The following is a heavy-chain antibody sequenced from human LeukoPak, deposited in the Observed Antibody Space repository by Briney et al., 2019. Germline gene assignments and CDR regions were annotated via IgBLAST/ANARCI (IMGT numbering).Heavy chain of an antibody. Sequence: GGSLRLSCAASGFTFSSYAMHWVRQAPGKGLEWVAVISYDGSNKYYADSVKGRFTISRDNSKNTLYLQMNSLRAEDTAVYYCARDGAAAGTPGYYYYGMDVWGQGTTVTVSS. CDR2: ISYDGSNK. CDR3: ARDGAAAGTPGYYYYGMDV. D-gene: IGHD6-13*01. CDR1: GFTFSSYA. V-gene: IGHV3-30-3*01. J-gene: IGHJ6*02.